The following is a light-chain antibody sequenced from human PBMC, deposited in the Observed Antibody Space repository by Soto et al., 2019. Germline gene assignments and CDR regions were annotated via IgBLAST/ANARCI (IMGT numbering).Light chain of an antibody. CDR3: QQDSDWPLT. CDR1: QSLSSN. J-gene: IGKJ4*01. CDR2: GAS. V-gene: IGKV3-15*01. Sequence: EIVMTQSPATLSVSPGERATLSCRASQSLSSNLAWYQQCPGQAPRLLIYGASTRATGIPARFSGSGSGTEFTLTISSLQSEDFAIYFCQQDSDWPLTFGGGTKVEIK.